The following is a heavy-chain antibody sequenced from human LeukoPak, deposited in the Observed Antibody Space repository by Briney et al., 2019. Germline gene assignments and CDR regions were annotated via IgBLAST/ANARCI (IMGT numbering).Heavy chain of an antibody. Sequence: GGSLRLSCAASGFTFSSYAMNWVRQAPGKGLEWVSAITGSGGRTYYADSVKGRFTISRDNSKNTLYLQMNSLRAEDTAVYYCAKEVRYYDILTGYYPGHFDYWGQGTLVTVSS. D-gene: IGHD3-9*01. J-gene: IGHJ4*02. CDR1: GFTFSSYA. V-gene: IGHV3-23*01. CDR2: ITGSGGRT. CDR3: AKEVRYYDILTGYYPGHFDY.